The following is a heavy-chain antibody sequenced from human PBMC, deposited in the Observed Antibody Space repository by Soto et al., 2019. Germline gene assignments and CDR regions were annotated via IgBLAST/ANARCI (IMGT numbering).Heavy chain of an antibody. V-gene: IGHV3-23*01. J-gene: IGHJ3*02. D-gene: IGHD7-27*01. CDR2: ISGTGGST. CDR1: GFTFNNYA. CDR3: GKGNSKWGTGDAFDI. Sequence: EVQLLESGGGVVQPGGSLRLSCAASGFTFNNYALNWVRQAPGKGLAWVSSISGTGGSTFYAGSAKGRFTISRDNSKNTLLLRMTSLRAEDTAVYYCGKGNSKWGTGDAFDIWGQGTMVTVSS.